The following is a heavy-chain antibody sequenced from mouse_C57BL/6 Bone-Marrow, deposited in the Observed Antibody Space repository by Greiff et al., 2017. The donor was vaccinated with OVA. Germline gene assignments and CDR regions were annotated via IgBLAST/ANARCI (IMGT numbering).Heavy chain of an antibody. CDR3: ARREGLYYYGSSWYFDV. CDR1: GYAFTNYL. D-gene: IGHD1-1*01. J-gene: IGHJ1*03. V-gene: IGHV1-54*01. Sequence: QVQLQQSGAELVRPGPSVKVSCKASGYAFTNYLIEWVKQRPGQGLEWIGVINPGSGGTNYNEKFKGKATLTADNSSSTAYMQLSSLTSEDSAVYFCARREGLYYYGSSWYFDVWGTGTTVTVSS. CDR2: INPGSGGT.